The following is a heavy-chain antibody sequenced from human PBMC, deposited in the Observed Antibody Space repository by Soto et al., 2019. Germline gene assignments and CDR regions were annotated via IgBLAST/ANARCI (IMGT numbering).Heavy chain of an antibody. CDR3: ARVPGYGDYPFDY. CDR2: IYYSGST. CDR1: GGSISSYY. Sequence: PSETLSLTCTVSGGSISSYYWSWIRQPPGKGLEWIGYIYYSGSTNYNPSLKSRVTISVDTSKNQFSLKLSSVTAADTAVYYCARVPGYGDYPFDYWGQGTLVTVSS. J-gene: IGHJ4*02. V-gene: IGHV4-59*01. D-gene: IGHD4-17*01.